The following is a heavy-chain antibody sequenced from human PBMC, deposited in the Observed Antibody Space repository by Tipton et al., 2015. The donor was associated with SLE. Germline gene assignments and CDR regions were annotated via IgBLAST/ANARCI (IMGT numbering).Heavy chain of an antibody. CDR3: AAGGGSYYPPDMDV. Sequence: SLRLSCAASGFTFSSYSMNWVRQAPGKGLEWVSSISSSSSYIYYADSAKGRFTISRDNAKNSLYLQMNSLRAEDTAVYYCAAGGGSYYPPDMDVWGQGTTVTVSS. V-gene: IGHV3-21*03. CDR1: GFTFSSYS. CDR2: ISSSSSYI. D-gene: IGHD1-26*01. J-gene: IGHJ6*02.